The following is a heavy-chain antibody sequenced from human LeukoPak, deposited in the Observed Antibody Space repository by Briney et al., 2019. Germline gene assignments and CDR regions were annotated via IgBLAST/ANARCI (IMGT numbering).Heavy chain of an antibody. CDR3: ARSYGSGNMGRYYYYMDV. CDR2: ISSSSSYI. D-gene: IGHD3-10*01. Sequence: PGGSLRLSCAASGFTFSSYSMNWVRQAPGKGLEWVSSISSSSSYIYYADSVKGRFTISRDNAKNSLYLQMNSLRAEDTAVYYCARSYGSGNMGRYYYYMDVWGKGTTVTVSS. CDR1: GFTFSSYS. V-gene: IGHV3-21*01. J-gene: IGHJ6*03.